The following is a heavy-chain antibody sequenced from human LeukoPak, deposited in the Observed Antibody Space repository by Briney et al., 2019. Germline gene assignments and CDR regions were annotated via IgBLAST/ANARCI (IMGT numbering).Heavy chain of an antibody. D-gene: IGHD3-10*01. V-gene: IGHV3-21*01. J-gene: IGHJ5*02. Sequence: GGSLRLSCAASGFTFSSHAMNWVRQAPGKGLEWVSSIDDSGGFTKYADSVKGRFTISRDNAKNSLYLQMNSLRAEDTAVYYCARVPSGSGSYLWWFDPWGQGTLVTVTS. CDR1: GFTFSSHA. CDR2: IDDSGGFT. CDR3: ARVPSGSGSYLWWFDP.